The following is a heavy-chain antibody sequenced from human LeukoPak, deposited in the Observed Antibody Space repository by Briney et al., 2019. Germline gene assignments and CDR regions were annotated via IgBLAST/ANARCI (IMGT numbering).Heavy chain of an antibody. CDR2: IYYSGST. CDR1: GGSISSYY. D-gene: IGHD5-24*01. J-gene: IGHJ4*02. V-gene: IGHV4-59*01. CDR3: ARGLGMATSDY. Sequence: PSGTLSLTCTVSGGSISSYYWSWTRQPPGKGLEWIGYIYYSGSTNYNPSPKSRVTISVDTSKNQFSLKLSSVTAADTAVYYCARGLGMATSDYWGQGTLVTVSS.